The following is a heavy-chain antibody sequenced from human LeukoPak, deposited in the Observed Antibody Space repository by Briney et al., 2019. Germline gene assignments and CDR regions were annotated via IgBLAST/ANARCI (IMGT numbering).Heavy chain of an antibody. CDR3: ARTIVGANYYLDY. V-gene: IGHV4-31*03. J-gene: IGHJ4*02. CDR1: GGSISSGGYY. CDR2: IYYSGST. Sequence: SETLSLTCTVSGGSISSGGYYRSWIRQHPGKGLEWIGYIYYSGSTYYNPSLKSRVTISVDTSKNQFSLKLSSVTAADTAVYYCARTIVGANYYLDYWGQGTLVTVSS. D-gene: IGHD1-26*01.